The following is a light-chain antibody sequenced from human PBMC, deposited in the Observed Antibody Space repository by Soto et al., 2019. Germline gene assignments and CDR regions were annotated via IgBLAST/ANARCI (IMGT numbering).Light chain of an antibody. CDR2: GAS. CDR3: QQYNNWPGT. V-gene: IGKV3-15*01. Sequence: EIVMTQAPATLSVSPGERATLSFRSSHSVSSNLAWYQQKPGQAPRLLIYGASTRATGIPARFSGSGSGTEFTLTISSLQSEDFAVYYCQQYNNWPGTFGQGTKVDI. CDR1: HSVSSN. J-gene: IGKJ1*01.